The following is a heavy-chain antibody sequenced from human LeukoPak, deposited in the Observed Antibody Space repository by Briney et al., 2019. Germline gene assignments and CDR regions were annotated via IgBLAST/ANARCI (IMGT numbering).Heavy chain of an antibody. V-gene: IGHV4-59*08. J-gene: IGHJ4*02. Sequence: SETLSLTCTVSGGSMNNYYWTWIRQPPGKGLEWIGYIDYSGSTYYNPSLESRVTISVDTSKNQFSLKLSSVTAADTAVYYCARLDPLGLQIWAGGLDYWGQGTLVTVSS. CDR2: IDYSGST. D-gene: IGHD5-18*01. CDR3: ARLDPLGLQIWAGGLDY. CDR1: GGSMNNYY.